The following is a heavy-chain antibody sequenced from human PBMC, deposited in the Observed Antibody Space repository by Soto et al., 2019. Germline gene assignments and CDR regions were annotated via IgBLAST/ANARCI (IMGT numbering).Heavy chain of an antibody. D-gene: IGHD3-10*01. CDR1: GGSISSSSYY. V-gene: IGHV4-39*01. Sequence: QLQLQESGPGLVKPSETLSLTCTVSGGSISSSSYYWGWIRQPPGKGLEWIGSIYYSGSTYYNPSLKSRVTISVDTSKNQFSLKLSSVTAADTAVYYCARRRGSGSYQPDYWGQGTLVTVSS. CDR2: IYYSGST. J-gene: IGHJ4*02. CDR3: ARRRGSGSYQPDY.